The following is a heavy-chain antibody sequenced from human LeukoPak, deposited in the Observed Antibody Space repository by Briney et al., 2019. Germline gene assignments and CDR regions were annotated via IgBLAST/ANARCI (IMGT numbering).Heavy chain of an antibody. CDR2: IYTSGST. CDR3: ARLTSSWYQDWYFDL. V-gene: IGHV4-4*07. J-gene: IGHJ2*01. CDR1: GGSISGYD. Sequence: SETLSLTCTVSGGSISGYDWSWIRQPTGKGLEWIGRIYTSGSTKYNPSLKSRVTMSLDTSKKQFSLKLSSVTATDTAVYYCARLTSSWYQDWYFDLWGRGTLVTVSS. D-gene: IGHD6-13*01.